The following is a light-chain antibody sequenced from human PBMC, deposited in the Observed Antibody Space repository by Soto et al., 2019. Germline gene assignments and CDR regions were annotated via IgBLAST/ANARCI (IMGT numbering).Light chain of an antibody. J-gene: IGKJ4*01. Sequence: EIVMTQSPATLYVSPGERATLSCRASQSVSSNLAWYQQKPGQAPRLLIYGASTRATGIPARFSGSESGTEFTLTISSLQSEDFAVYYCQQYSNWPPLTFGGGPKVEI. CDR3: QQYSNWPPLT. CDR1: QSVSSN. V-gene: IGKV3-15*01. CDR2: GAS.